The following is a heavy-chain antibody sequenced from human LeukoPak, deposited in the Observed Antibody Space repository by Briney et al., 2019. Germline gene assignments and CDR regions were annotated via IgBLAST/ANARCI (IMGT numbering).Heavy chain of an antibody. Sequence: SETLSLTCTVSGASISSSYCTWIRQSAGEGLEWIGRMSSGGSTTYNPSFKGRVTMSLDTSKRQFSLNLSSVTAADTAVYYCARDQTYYVSSGYYYVTYLQHWGQGILVTVSS. CDR3: ARDQTYYVSSGYYYVTYLQH. CDR2: MSSGGST. D-gene: IGHD3-22*01. CDR1: GASISSSY. V-gene: IGHV4-4*07. J-gene: IGHJ1*01.